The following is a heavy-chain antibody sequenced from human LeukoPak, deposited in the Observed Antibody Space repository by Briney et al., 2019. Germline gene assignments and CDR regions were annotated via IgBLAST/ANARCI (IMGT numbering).Heavy chain of an antibody. CDR2: IYPADSDI. CDR3: ARHSPGYYDSSLSS. CDR1: GYSINNYW. V-gene: IGHV5-51*01. D-gene: IGHD3-22*01. J-gene: IGHJ4*02. Sequence: GESLKISCKGSGYSINNYWIAWVRQMPGKGLEWMGIIYPADSDIRYSPSFQGQVTISADKSISTAYLQWSSLKASDTAMYYCARHSPGYYDSSLSSWGQGTLVTVSS.